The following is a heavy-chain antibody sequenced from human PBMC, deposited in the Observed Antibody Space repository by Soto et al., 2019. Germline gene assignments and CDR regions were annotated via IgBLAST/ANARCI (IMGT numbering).Heavy chain of an antibody. CDR3: ARDSEGGSYYFDY. V-gene: IGHV4-59*01. CDR1: GGSISSYY. Sequence: QVQLQESGPGLVKPSETLSLTCTVSGGSISSYYWSWIRQPPGKGLEWIGYIYYSGSTNYNPALKSRVTISVDTSKNQFSLKLSSVNAADTAVYYCARDSEGGSYYFDYWGQGTLVTVSS. J-gene: IGHJ4*02. D-gene: IGHD1-26*01. CDR2: IYYSGST.